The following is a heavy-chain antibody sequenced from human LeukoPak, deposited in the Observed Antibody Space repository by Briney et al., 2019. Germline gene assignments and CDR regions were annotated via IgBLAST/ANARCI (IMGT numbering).Heavy chain of an antibody. J-gene: IGHJ4*02. CDR2: IYYSGST. Sequence: SETLSLTCTVSGGSISSYYWSWIRQPPGKGLEWIGYIYYSGSTNYNPSLKSRATISVDTSKNQFSLKLSSVTAADTAVYYCARESFSSSGMDYWGQGTLVTVSS. D-gene: IGHD6-13*01. V-gene: IGHV4-59*01. CDR1: GGSISSYY. CDR3: ARESFSSSGMDY.